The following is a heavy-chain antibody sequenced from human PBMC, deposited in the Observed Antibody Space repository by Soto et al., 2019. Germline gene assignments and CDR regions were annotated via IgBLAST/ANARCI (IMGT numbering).Heavy chain of an antibody. D-gene: IGHD4-17*01. Sequence: SETLSLTCTVSGGSISSYYWSWIRQPPGKGLEWIGYIYYSGSTNYNPSLKSRVTISVDTSKNQFSLKLGSVTAADTAVYYCARGDDYGDYYFDYWGQGTLVTVSS. CDR2: IYYSGST. CDR1: GGSISSYY. V-gene: IGHV4-59*08. J-gene: IGHJ4*02. CDR3: ARGDDYGDYYFDY.